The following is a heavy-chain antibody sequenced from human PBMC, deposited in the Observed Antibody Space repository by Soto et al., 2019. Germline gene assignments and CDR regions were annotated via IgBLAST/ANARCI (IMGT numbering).Heavy chain of an antibody. Sequence: GSVKVSRKASGYTFTRYHMHWVRQAPGQGLEWMGITNPSGGSTRYAQKFQGRVTMTRDTSASTVYMELSSLRSEDTAVYYCARVEILGYCSGGNCYDYYFDYWGQ. CDR2: TNPSGGST. D-gene: IGHD2-15*01. J-gene: IGHJ4*02. CDR3: ARVEILGYCSGGNCYDYYFDY. CDR1: GYTFTRYH. V-gene: IGHV1-46*01.